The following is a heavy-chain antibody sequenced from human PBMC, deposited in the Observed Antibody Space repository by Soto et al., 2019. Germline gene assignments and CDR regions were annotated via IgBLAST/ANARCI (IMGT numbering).Heavy chain of an antibody. CDR2: IYYSGST. CDR3: ARHRSPLGGYSSSSNWFDP. V-gene: IGHV4-59*08. Sequence: SETLSLTCTVSGGSISSYYWSWIRQPPGKGLEWIGYIYYSGSTNYNPSLKSRVTISVDTSKNQFSLKLSSVTAADTAVYYCARHRSPLGGYSSSSNWFDPWGQGTLVTVSS. CDR1: GGSISSYY. D-gene: IGHD6-6*01. J-gene: IGHJ5*02.